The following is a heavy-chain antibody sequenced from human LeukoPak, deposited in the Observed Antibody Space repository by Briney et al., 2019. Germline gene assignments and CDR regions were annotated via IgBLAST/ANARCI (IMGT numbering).Heavy chain of an antibody. D-gene: IGHD6-13*01. CDR3: ARGSAIAAAGTYYYYYGMDV. CDR1: GGTFSSYA. CDR2: ITPIFGTA. J-gene: IGHJ6*02. V-gene: IGHV1-69*13. Sequence: ASVKVSCKASGGTFSSYAISWVRQAPGQGLEWMGGITPIFGTANYAQKFQGRVTITADESTSTAYMELSSLRSEDTAVYYCARGSAIAAAGTYYYYYGMDVWGQGTTVTVSS.